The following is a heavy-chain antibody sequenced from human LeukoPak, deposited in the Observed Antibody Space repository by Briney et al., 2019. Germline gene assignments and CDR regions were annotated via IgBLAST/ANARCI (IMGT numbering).Heavy chain of an antibody. CDR3: ATLPSPGGYYYYYGMDV. D-gene: IGHD1-26*01. J-gene: IGHJ6*02. CDR1: GYTLTELS. Sequence: GASVKVSCKVSGYTLTELSMHWVRQAPGKGLEWMGGFDPEDGETVYAQKFQGRVTMTEDTSTDTAYMELSSLRSEDTAVYYCATLPSPGGYYYYYGMDVWGQGTTVTVSS. CDR2: FDPEDGET. V-gene: IGHV1-24*01.